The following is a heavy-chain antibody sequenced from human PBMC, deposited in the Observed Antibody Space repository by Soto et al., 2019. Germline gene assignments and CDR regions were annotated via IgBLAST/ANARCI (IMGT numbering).Heavy chain of an antibody. J-gene: IGHJ4*02. Sequence: GGALRLSCAASGFTFSSYGMHWVRQAPGKGLEWVAVIWYDGSNKYYADSVKGRFTISRDNSKNTLYLQMNSLRAEDTAVYYCARDDLDFEYSSSSIDYWGQGTLVTVPQ. CDR1: GFTFSSYG. D-gene: IGHD6-6*01. CDR3: ARDDLDFEYSSSSIDY. CDR2: IWYDGSNK. V-gene: IGHV3-33*01.